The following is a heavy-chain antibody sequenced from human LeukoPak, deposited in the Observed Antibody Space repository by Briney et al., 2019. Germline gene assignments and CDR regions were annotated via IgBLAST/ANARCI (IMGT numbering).Heavy chain of an antibody. CDR2: IYYSGST. CDR3: ARRDGYNSYYFDY. CDR1: GGSICSYY. V-gene: IGHV4-59*01. D-gene: IGHD5-24*01. J-gene: IGHJ4*02. Sequence: PSETLSPTCTVSGGSICSYYWSWIRQPPGKGLEWIGYIYYSGSTNYNPSLKSRVTISVDTSKNQFSLKLSSVTAADTAVYYCARRDGYNSYYFDYWGQGTLVTVSS.